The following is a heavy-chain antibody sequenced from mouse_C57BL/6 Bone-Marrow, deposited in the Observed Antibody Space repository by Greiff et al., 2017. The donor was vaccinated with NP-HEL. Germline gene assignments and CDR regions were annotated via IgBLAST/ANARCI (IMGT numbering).Heavy chain of an antibody. CDR2: IYPRSGNT. V-gene: IGHV1-81*01. J-gene: IGHJ2*01. CDR1: GYTFTSYG. CDR3: ARWDFDY. Sequence: VKLMESGAELARPGASVKLSCKASGYTFTSYGISWVKQRPGQGLEWIGEIYPRSGNTYYNEKFKGKATLTADKSSSTAYMELRSLTSEDSAVYFCARWDFDYWGQGTTLTVSS.